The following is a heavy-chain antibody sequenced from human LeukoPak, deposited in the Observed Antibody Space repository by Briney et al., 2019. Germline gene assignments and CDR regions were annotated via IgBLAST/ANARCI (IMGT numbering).Heavy chain of an antibody. CDR1: GGSISSGGYY. V-gene: IGHV4-31*03. D-gene: IGHD3-10*01. CDR3: ARDERKRDGSGSSYYYYYYYGMDV. J-gene: IGHJ6*02. CDR2: SYYNGTT. Sequence: SQTLSLTCTVSGGSISSGGYYWSWIRQHPGKGLEWIGYSYYNGTTYHNPALKNRVTISVDTSKNQFSLKLSSVTAADTAVYYCARDERKRDGSGSSYYYYYYYGMDVWGQGNTVTVSS.